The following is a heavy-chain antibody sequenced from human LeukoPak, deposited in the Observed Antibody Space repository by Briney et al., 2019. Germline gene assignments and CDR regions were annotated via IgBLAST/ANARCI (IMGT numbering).Heavy chain of an antibody. CDR3: ARRTPRCGGTCYDAFDV. CDR1: GYTFIDYD. D-gene: IGHD2-21*01. Sequence: ASVKVSCKASGYTFIDYDINWVRQAPGQGLEWMGLMSPHNGHTEYAQNFQGRVAMTRDTSTGTAYMELRSLRSEDTAVYYCARRTPRCGGTCYDAFDVWGQGTMVTVSS. J-gene: IGHJ3*01. V-gene: IGHV1-8*01. CDR2: MSPHNGHT.